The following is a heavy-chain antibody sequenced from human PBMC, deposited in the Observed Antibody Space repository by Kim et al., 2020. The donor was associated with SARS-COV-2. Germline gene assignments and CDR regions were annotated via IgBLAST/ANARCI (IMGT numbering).Heavy chain of an antibody. CDR3: ARERYGSGLTDY. V-gene: IGHV4-30-2*01. Sequence: SETLSLTCAVSGGSMASGGNSWSWIRQPPGKGLEWIGHIYDSGSTNYNPSLKSRVTILVDSSKNQFPLKLSSVTAADTAVYYCARERYGSGLTDYWGQGT. CDR1: GGSMASGGNS. D-gene: IGHD3-10*01. J-gene: IGHJ4*02. CDR2: IYDSGST.